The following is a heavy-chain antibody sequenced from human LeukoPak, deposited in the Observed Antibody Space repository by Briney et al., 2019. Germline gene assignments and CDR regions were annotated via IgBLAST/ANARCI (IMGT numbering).Heavy chain of an antibody. CDR1: AFTFSDYY. Sequence: PGGSLRLSCAASAFTFSDYYMSCSRQAPGKGLWGGSYVSSRGSTIYYADSVKGRFTLSRDKAKNSLYLQMNSLRAEATAVYSCESANRHSGRIYYMDVWGKGTTVTVSS. CDR2: VSSRGSTI. CDR3: ESANRHSGRIYYMDV. V-gene: IGHV3-11*04. D-gene: IGHD2-21*01. J-gene: IGHJ6*03.